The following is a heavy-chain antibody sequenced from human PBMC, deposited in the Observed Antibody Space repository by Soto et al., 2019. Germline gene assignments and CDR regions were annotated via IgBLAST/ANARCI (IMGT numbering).Heavy chain of an antibody. J-gene: IGHJ4*02. CDR2: IIPIFGTA. CDR3: ARDLGPQKIRYYDSSGYLD. CDR1: GGTFSSYA. Sequence: SVKVSCKASGGTFSSYAISWVRQAPGQGLEWMGGIIPIFGTANYAQKFQGRVTITADESTSTAYMELSSLRSEDTAVYYCARDLGPQKIRYYDSSGYLDWGQGTLVTVSS. D-gene: IGHD3-22*01. V-gene: IGHV1-69*13.